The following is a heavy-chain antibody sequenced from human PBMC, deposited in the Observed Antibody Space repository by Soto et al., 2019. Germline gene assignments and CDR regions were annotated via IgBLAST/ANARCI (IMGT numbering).Heavy chain of an antibody. V-gene: IGHV1-8*01. CDR1: GYTFTSYD. CDR2: INTNSGNT. CDR3: ARGPIEVPGGDAFDI. J-gene: IGHJ3*02. Sequence: QVQLVQSGAEVKKPGASVKVSCKASGYTFTSYDINWVRQATGQGLEWMGWINTNSGNTGYAQKFQGRVTMTTNTSITTAYLGLRSLRDAATDVYYWARGPIEVPGGDAFDIWGQGTMVTVSS. D-gene: IGHD1-26*01.